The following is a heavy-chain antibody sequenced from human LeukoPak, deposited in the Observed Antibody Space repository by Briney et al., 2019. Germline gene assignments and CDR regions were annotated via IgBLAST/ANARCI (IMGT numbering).Heavy chain of an antibody. CDR1: GFTFIGYG. CDR2: ISYDGSNQ. CDR3: AKPRGGDSWAFDF. V-gene: IGHV3-30*18. J-gene: IGHJ3*01. D-gene: IGHD2-21*02. Sequence: PGGSLRLSCEASGFTFIGYGMHWVRQAPGKGLEWVAGISYDGSNQYYTDSVKGRFTISRDNSKNPLYLQMNSLRPEDTAVYYCAKPRGGDSWAFDFWGQGTMVTVSS.